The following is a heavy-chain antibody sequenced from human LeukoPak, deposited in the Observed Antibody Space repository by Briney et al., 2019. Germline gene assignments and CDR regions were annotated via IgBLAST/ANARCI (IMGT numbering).Heavy chain of an antibody. V-gene: IGHV4-59*01. CDR3: AKDTHEWEFENAYDI. J-gene: IGHJ3*02. CDR1: GGSISSYY. Sequence: PSGTLSLTCTVSGGSISSYYWSWIRQPPGKGLEWIGYIYYSGSTNYNPSLKSRVTISVDTSKNQFSLKLSSVTAADTAVYYCAKDTHEWEFENAYDIWGQGTMVTVSS. D-gene: IGHD1-26*01. CDR2: IYYSGST.